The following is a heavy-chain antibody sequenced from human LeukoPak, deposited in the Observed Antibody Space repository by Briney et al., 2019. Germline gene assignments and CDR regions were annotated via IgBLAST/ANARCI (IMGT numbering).Heavy chain of an antibody. J-gene: IGHJ6*03. CDR2: IYHSGST. Sequence: SQTLSLTCAVSGGSISSGGYSWSWIRRPPGKGLEWIGYIYHSGSTYDNPSLKSRVTISVDTSKNQFSLNLSSVTAADTAVYYCARTKMKQNYYYYMDVWGKGTTVTVSS. CDR3: ARTKMKQNYYYYMDV. V-gene: IGHV4-30-2*05. D-gene: IGHD1/OR15-1a*01. CDR1: GGSISSGGYS.